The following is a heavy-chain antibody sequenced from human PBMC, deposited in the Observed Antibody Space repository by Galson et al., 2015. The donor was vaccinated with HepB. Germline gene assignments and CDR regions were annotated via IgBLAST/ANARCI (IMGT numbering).Heavy chain of an antibody. CDR1: GFTFSTYG. J-gene: IGHJ6*02. D-gene: IGHD2-2*01. CDR2: ISFDGRKT. Sequence: SLRLSCADSGFTFSTYGMHWGRQAPGKGLEWVAAISFDGRKTYYVDSVQSRFTISRDNSNNTLYLQMNSLRAADTAVYYCAKDGLYCSSANCYHYYYYYYGMDVWGQGTPVTVSS. CDR3: AKDGLYCSSANCYHYYYYYYGMDV. V-gene: IGHV3-30*18.